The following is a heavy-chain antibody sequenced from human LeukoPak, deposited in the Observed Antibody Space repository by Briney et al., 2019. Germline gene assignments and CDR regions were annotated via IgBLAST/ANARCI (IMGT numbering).Heavy chain of an antibody. Sequence: ASVKVSCKASGYTFTSYDINWVRQATGQGLGWMGWMNPNSGNTGYAQKFQGRVTMTRNTSISTAYMELSSLRSEDTAVYYCASRGTYGSGSYYKGTNWFDPWGQGTLVTVSS. CDR1: GYTFTSYD. V-gene: IGHV1-8*01. J-gene: IGHJ5*02. CDR2: MNPNSGNT. D-gene: IGHD3-10*01. CDR3: ASRGTYGSGSYYKGTNWFDP.